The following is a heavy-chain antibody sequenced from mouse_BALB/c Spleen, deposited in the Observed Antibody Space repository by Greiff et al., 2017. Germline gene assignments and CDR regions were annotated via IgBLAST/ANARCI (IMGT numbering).Heavy chain of an antibody. Sequence: VQLQQSGAELVKPGASVKLSCTASGFNIKDTYMHWVKQRPEQGLEWIGRIDPANGNTKYDPKFQGKATITADTSSNTAYLQLSSLTSEDTAVYYCARVHYYGYGAMDDWGEGTSVTVSS. CDR3: ARVHYYGYGAMDD. CDR1: GFNIKDTY. J-gene: IGHJ4*01. CDR2: IDPANGNT. D-gene: IGHD1-2*01. V-gene: IGHV14-3*02.